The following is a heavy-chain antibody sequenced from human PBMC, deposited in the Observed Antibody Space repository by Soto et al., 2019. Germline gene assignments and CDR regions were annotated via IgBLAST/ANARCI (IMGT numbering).Heavy chain of an antibody. CDR2: INPNSGGT. V-gene: IGHV1-2*04. CDR1: GYTFTGYY. D-gene: IGHD6-19*01. J-gene: IGHJ3*02. CDR3: AMDSSVAGNNAFDI. Sequence: GASVKVSCKASGYTFTGYYMHWVRQAPGQGLEWMGWINPNSGGTNYAQKFQGWVTMTRDTSISTAYMELSRLRSDDTAVYYCAMDSSVAGNNAFDIWVQGTMVTVS.